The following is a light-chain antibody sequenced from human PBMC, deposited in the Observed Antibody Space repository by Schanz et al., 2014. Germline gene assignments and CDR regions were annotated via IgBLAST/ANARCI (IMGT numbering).Light chain of an antibody. V-gene: IGLV2-14*02. CDR3: TSYAVSDNLV. J-gene: IGLJ2*01. CDR2: EAN. CDR1: SSDVGSYGF. Sequence: QSALTQPASVSGSPGQSITISCTGTSSDVGSYGFVSWYQHYPGKAPKVIIYEANKRPSGVSNRFSASKSGYTASLTISGLQAEDEADYYCTSYAVSDNLVFGGGTKLTVL.